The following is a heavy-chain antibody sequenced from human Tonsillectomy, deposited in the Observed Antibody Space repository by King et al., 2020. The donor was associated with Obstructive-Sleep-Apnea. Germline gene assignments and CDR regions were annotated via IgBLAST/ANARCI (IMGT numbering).Heavy chain of an antibody. J-gene: IGHJ3*02. CDR3: ARDFAVAAAKSKNVFDI. CDR2: INPNSGGT. D-gene: IGHD6-19*01. CDR1: GYTFTGYY. V-gene: IGHV1-2*04. Sequence: QLVQSGAEVRKPGASVKVSCKASGYTFTGYYIHWVRQAPGQGFDWMGWINPNSGGTSYAQKFQGWVTLTTDTAIRKVYMDLSRLTSDDTAVYYCARDFAVAAAKSKNVFDIWGQGTIVTVSS.